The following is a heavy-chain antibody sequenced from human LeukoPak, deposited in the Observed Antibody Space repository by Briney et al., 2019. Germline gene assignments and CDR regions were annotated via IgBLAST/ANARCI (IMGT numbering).Heavy chain of an antibody. CDR2: INHSGST. V-gene: IGHV4-34*01. D-gene: IGHD2-8*02. Sequence: PSETLSLTCAVYGGSFSGYYWRWIRQPPGKGLEWIGGINHSGSTNYNPSLKSRVTISVDTSKNQFSLKLSSVTAADTAVYYCARAGYCTGGVCYPDAFDIWGQGTMVTVSS. CDR1: GGSFSGYY. J-gene: IGHJ3*02. CDR3: ARAGYCTGGVCYPDAFDI.